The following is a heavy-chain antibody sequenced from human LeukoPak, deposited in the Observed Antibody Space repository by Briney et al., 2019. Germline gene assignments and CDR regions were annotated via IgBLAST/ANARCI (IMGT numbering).Heavy chain of an antibody. Sequence: GGSLRLSCAASGFTFSSYVMNWVRQAPGKGLEWVSSISDNGVTRYYADSVKGRFTISRDNAKNSLYLQMNGLRAEDTAVYYCVAWGNSGNSWGQGTMVIVSS. CDR2: ISDNGVTR. D-gene: IGHD1-26*01. CDR3: VAWGNSGNS. J-gene: IGHJ3*01. CDR1: GFTFSSYV. V-gene: IGHV3-21*06.